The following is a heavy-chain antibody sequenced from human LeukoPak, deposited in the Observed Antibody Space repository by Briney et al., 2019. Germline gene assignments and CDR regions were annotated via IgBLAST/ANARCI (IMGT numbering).Heavy chain of an antibody. Sequence: PGGSLRLSCAASGFTFKNYAVSWVRQPPGKGLEWVSTIRGSDEITFYADSVKGRFTISRDNSKNTLYLEMNSLTVEDTAVYYCAKGRGGSSNWGSDYWGQGTQVTVSS. J-gene: IGHJ4*02. D-gene: IGHD7-27*01. CDR2: IRGSDEIT. CDR3: AKGRGGSSNWGSDY. CDR1: GFTFKNYA. V-gene: IGHV3-23*01.